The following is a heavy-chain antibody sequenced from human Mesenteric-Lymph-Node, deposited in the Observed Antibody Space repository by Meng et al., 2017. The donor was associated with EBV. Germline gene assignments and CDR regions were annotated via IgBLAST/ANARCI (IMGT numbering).Heavy chain of an antibody. Sequence: LGSGGGLCRPGGSLRLSCAVSGFSFNIYDMNWVRQAPGRGLEWVSGISGSGTTTYYADSVKGRFSISRDNSGNTVYLQMNSLRAEDTAVYYCSNLPYNYWGQGTLVTVSS. CDR2: ISGSGTTT. V-gene: IGHV3-23*01. J-gene: IGHJ4*02. CDR1: GFSFNIYD. CDR3: SNLPYNY. D-gene: IGHD5-24*01.